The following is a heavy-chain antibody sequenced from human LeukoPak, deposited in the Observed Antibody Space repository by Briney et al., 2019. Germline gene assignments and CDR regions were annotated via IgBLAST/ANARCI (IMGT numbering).Heavy chain of an antibody. CDR2: ISYDGSNK. CDR3: ASLAAAGSGFDP. CDR1: GFTFSSYA. V-gene: IGHV3-30-3*01. D-gene: IGHD6-13*01. J-gene: IGHJ5*02. Sequence: GGSLRLSCAASGFTFSSYAMHRVRQAPGKGLEWVAVISYDGSNKYYADSVKGRFTISRDNAKNSLYLQMNSLRAEDTAVYYCASLAAAGSGFDPWGQGTLVTVSS.